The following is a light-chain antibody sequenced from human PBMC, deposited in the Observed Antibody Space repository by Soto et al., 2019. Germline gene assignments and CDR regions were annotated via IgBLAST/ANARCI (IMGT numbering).Light chain of an antibody. Sequence: QSALNQPRSVSGSPGQSVTISCTGTSSDVGGYNYVSWYQQHPGKDPKLMISDVSKRPSGVPDRFSGSKSGNTASLTISGLQAEDEADYSCCSSAGTYTSVFGGGTKLTVL. V-gene: IGLV2-11*01. J-gene: IGLJ3*02. CDR3: CSSAGTYTSV. CDR2: DVS. CDR1: SSDVGGYNY.